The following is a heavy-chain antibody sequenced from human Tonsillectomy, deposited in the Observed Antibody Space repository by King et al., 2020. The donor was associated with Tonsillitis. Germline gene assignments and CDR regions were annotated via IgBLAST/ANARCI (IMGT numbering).Heavy chain of an antibody. J-gene: IGHJ4*02. D-gene: IGHD3-3*01. CDR1: GASISDYY. CDR3: ARHTAYYDAWSGPPDY. CDR2: IYNSGST. V-gene: IGHV4-59*01. Sequence: QLQESGPGLVRPSETLSLTCTVSGASISDYYWSWIRQPPGKGLEWIGDIYNSGSTKYNPSLRSRVTMSVDTSKNTLSLKLNSVTAPDTAAYYCARHTAYYDAWSGPPDYWGQGTVVTVSS.